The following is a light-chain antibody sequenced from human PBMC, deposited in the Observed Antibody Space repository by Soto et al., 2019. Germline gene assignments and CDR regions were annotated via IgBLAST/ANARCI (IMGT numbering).Light chain of an antibody. CDR1: SSDVDGYNY. J-gene: IGLJ1*01. V-gene: IGLV2-14*03. CDR3: ISYTTISTYV. Sequence: QSALTQPASVSRSPGQSIAISCTGTSSDVDGYNYVSWYQHHPGKAPKLMIYDVSSRPSGVSNRFSGSKSGNTASLTISGLQAEDEADYYCISYTTISTYVFGTGTKVTVL. CDR2: DVS.